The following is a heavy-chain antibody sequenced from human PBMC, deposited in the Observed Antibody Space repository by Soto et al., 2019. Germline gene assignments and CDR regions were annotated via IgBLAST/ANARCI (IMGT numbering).Heavy chain of an antibody. Sequence: ASVKVSCKASGGTFSSYAISWVRQAPGQGLEWMGGTIPIFGTANYAQKFQGRVTITADESTSTAYMELSSLRSEDTAVYYCARPHQPSGYSYGYYYYYGMDVWGQGTTVTVSS. V-gene: IGHV1-69*13. CDR1: GGTFSSYA. J-gene: IGHJ6*02. CDR3: ARPHQPSGYSYGYYYYYGMDV. CDR2: TIPIFGTA. D-gene: IGHD5-18*01.